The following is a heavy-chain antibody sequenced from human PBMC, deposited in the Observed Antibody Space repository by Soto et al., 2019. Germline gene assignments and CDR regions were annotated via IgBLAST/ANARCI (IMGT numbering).Heavy chain of an antibody. D-gene: IGHD1-26*01. Sequence: GGSLRLSCAASGFTFSSYGMHWVRQAPGKGLEWVAVIWDDGSNKNYADSVKGRFTISRDNSKNTLYLQMNSLRAEDTAVYYCASGKVGATTAGNGNWFDHWGQGTLVTVSS. CDR3: ASGKVGATTAGNGNWFDH. V-gene: IGHV3-33*01. CDR2: IWDDGSNK. J-gene: IGHJ5*02. CDR1: GFTFSSYG.